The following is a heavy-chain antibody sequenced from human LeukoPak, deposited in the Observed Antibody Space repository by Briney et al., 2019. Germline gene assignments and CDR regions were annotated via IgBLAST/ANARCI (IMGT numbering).Heavy chain of an antibody. CDR1: GGSISSGGYY. J-gene: IGHJ6*01. Sequence: PSETLSLTCTVSGGSISSGGYYWTWIRQHPGKGLEWIGYIYYSGSTYYNPSLKSRVTILVDTSKNQFSLKVGSVTAADTAVYYCARDTPEDTAMVTNYYYGMDVWGEGATVTVSS. CDR2: IYYSGST. V-gene: IGHV4-31*03. CDR3: ARDTPEDTAMVTNYYYGMDV. D-gene: IGHD5-18*01.